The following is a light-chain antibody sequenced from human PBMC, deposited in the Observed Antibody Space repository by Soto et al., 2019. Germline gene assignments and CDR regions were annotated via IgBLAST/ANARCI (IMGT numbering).Light chain of an antibody. CDR1: NSDVESYNL. Sequence: QSALTQPASVSGSPGQSITISCTGTNSDVESYNLVSWFRQHPGEAPKLIVYEVTKRPSGVPDRFSGSKSGNTASLTVSGLQAEDEADYYCSSHAGINNVVFGGGTKLTVL. J-gene: IGLJ3*02. CDR3: SSHAGINNVV. CDR2: EVT. V-gene: IGLV2-14*02.